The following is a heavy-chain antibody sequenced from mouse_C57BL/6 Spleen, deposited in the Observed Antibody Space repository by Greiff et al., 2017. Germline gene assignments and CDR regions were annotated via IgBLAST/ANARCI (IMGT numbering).Heavy chain of an antibody. CDR1: GYAFSSSW. V-gene: IGHV1-82*01. Sequence: QVQLQQSGPELVKPGASVKISCKASGYAFSSSWMNWVKQRPGKGLEWIGRIYPGDGDTNYNGKFKGKATLTADKSSSTAYMQLSSLTSEDSAVYFCARATGTRYFDYWGKGTTLTVSS. D-gene: IGHD4-1*02. CDR2: IYPGDGDT. J-gene: IGHJ2*01. CDR3: ARATGTRYFDY.